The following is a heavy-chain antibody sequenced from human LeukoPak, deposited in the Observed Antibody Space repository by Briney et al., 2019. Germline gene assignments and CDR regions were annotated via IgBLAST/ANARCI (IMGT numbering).Heavy chain of an antibody. V-gene: IGHV3-20*04. CDR1: GFTFDDYG. Sequence: RGSLRLSCAAPGFTFDDYGISWVRLAPGKGLEWVSVFNWNGGSTGYAASVTGRFTLSRDNAKNSMYQQMNSLIAADPGLYYCLPTRVPSVITMRQGDWFDPWGQGTLVTVSS. J-gene: IGHJ5*02. CDR2: FNWNGGST. CDR3: LPTRVPSVITMRQGDWFDP. D-gene: IGHD3-22*01.